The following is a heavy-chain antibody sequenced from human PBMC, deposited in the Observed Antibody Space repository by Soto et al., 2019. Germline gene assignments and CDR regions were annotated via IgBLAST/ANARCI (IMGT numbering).Heavy chain of an antibody. Sequence: QVQLVESGGGVVQPGRSLRLSCAVSGFTFNTYGFHWVRQAPGKGLEWVSVIWSDGNNKYYADSVKGRFTISRDSSKNTLYLQTNSLRVADTAVYYCARIQLDTIMALDCWGQGTLVTVSS. CDR1: GFTFNTYG. CDR2: IWSDGNNK. CDR3: ARIQLDTIMALDC. D-gene: IGHD1-1*01. J-gene: IGHJ4*02. V-gene: IGHV3-33*01.